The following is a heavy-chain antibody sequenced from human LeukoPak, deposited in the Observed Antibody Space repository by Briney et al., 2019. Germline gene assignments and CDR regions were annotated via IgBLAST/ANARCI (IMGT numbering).Heavy chain of an antibody. J-gene: IGHJ4*02. V-gene: IGHV1-2*02. Sequence: GASVKVSCKASGYTFTGYYMHWVRQAPGQGLEWMGWINPNSGGTNYAQKFQGRVTMTRDTSISTAYMELSRLRSDDTAVYYCARDGRGYNYGSAEDYWGQGTLVTVSS. D-gene: IGHD5-18*01. CDR1: GYTFTGYY. CDR2: INPNSGGT. CDR3: ARDGRGYNYGSAEDY.